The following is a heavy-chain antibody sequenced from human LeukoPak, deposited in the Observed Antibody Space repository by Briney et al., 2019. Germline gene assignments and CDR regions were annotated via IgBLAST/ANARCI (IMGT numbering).Heavy chain of an antibody. D-gene: IGHD3-16*01. V-gene: IGHV4-38-2*01. CDR3: ARYDSRGSASTRFDY. Sequence: ASETLSLTCAVSGYSLGKNYYWGWIRQPPGKGLEWIGRIYGTGSTSYNPSLMNRVTMSVDTSKDHFSLKLTSVTAADTAVYYCARYDSRGSASTRFDYWGQGILVTISS. J-gene: IGHJ4*02. CDR1: GYSLGKNYY. CDR2: IYGTGST.